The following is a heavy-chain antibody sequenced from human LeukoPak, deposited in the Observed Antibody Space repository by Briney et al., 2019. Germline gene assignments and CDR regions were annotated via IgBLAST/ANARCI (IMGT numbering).Heavy chain of an antibody. D-gene: IGHD3-22*01. Sequence: GGSLRLSCAASGFIFSDYYMTWIRQAPEKGLEWVSHITSSGATIYYADSVKGRFTISRDNAKNSLSLQMNSLRAEDTGVYFCARVLSSGYSPFDYWGQGILVTASS. CDR3: ARVLSSGYSPFDY. CDR1: GFIFSDYY. CDR2: ITSSGATI. V-gene: IGHV3-11*01. J-gene: IGHJ4*02.